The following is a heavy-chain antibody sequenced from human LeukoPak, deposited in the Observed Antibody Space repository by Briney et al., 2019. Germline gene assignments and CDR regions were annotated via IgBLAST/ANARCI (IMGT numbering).Heavy chain of an antibody. CDR3: ARVGYSYGYSLDY. V-gene: IGHV3-33*01. CDR1: GFTFSSYG. D-gene: IGHD5-18*01. Sequence: GGSLRLSCAASGFTFSSYGMHWVRQAPGKGLEWVAVIWYDGSNKYHADSVKGRFTISRDNSKNTLYLQMNSLRAEDTAVYYCARVGYSYGYSLDYWGQGTLVTVSS. J-gene: IGHJ4*02. CDR2: IWYDGSNK.